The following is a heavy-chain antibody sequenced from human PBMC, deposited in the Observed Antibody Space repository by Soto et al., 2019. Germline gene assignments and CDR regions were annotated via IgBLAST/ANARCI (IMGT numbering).Heavy chain of an antibody. Sequence: SETLSLTCAVSGGSISSSNWWSRVRQPPVKGLEWIGEIYHSGSTNYNPSLKSRVTISVDKSKNQFSLKLSSVTAAATAVYYCARAGEYYGLEVWGQGTTLTVSS. CDR1: GGSISSSNW. CDR3: ARAGEYYGLEV. J-gene: IGHJ6*02. D-gene: IGHD7-27*01. CDR2: IYHSGST. V-gene: IGHV4-4*02.